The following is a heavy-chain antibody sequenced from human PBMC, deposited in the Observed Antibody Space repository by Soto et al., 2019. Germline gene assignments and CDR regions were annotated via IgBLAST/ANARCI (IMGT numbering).Heavy chain of an antibody. V-gene: IGHV1-3*01. J-gene: IGHJ4*02. D-gene: IGHD1-26*01. CDR3: ARGGIVGAKGYFDY. Sequence: ASVKVSCKASGYTFTSYAMHWVRQAPGQRLEWMGWINAGNGNTKYSQKFQGRVTITRDTSASTAYMELSSLRSEDTAVYYCARGGIVGAKGYFDYWGQGTLVTVSS. CDR1: GYTFTSYA. CDR2: INAGNGNT.